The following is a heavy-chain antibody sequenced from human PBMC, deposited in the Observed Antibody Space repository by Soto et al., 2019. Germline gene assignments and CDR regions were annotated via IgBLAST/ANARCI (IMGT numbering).Heavy chain of an antibody. CDR3: AKVRESAAAGHFDS. D-gene: IGHD6-13*01. Sequence: GGSLRLSCAASGFTFSAYAMSWVRQAPGKGLEWVSVISGSGGTTYYADSVKGRFTISRDNSKNTLYVQMNSLRAEDTAVYYCAKVRESAAAGHFDSWRQVTLVTVSS. CDR2: ISGSGGTT. CDR1: GFTFSAYA. J-gene: IGHJ4*02. V-gene: IGHV3-23*01.